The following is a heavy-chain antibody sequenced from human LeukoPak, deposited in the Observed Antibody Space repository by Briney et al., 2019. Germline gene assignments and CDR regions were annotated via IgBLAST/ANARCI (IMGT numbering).Heavy chain of an antibody. CDR3: ARELVIRGFYYGMDV. Sequence: GGSLRLSCAASGFTFSSYAMSWVHQAPGKGLEWVSVIYSGGSTYYADSVKGRFTISRDNSKNTLYLQMNSLRAEDTAVYYCARELVIRGFYYGMDVWGQGTTVTASS. CDR2: IYSGGST. V-gene: IGHV3-66*01. J-gene: IGHJ6*02. CDR1: GFTFSSYA. D-gene: IGHD4-23*01.